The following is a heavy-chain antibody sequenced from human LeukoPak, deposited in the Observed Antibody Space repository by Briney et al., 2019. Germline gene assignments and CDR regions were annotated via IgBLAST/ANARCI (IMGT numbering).Heavy chain of an antibody. V-gene: IGHV6-1*01. Sequence: SQTLSLTCAISGDSVSSNNAAWNWIRQSPSRGLEWLGRTYYRSKWYNDYAVSVKSRITINPDTSKNQFSLQLNSVTPEDTAVYYCARGPLGLAAAPDAFDIWGQGTMVTVSS. CDR2: TYYRSKWYN. CDR3: ARGPLGLAAAPDAFDI. D-gene: IGHD6-19*01. CDR1: GDSVSSNNAA. J-gene: IGHJ3*02.